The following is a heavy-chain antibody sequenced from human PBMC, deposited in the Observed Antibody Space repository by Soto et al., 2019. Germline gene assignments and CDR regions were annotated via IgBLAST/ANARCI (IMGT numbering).Heavy chain of an antibody. Sequence: SETLSLTCTVSGGSISSSSYYWGWIRQPPGKGLEWIGSIYYSGSTYYNPSLKSRVTISVDTSKNQFSLRLSSVTAADTAVYYCASSGYYYYYGMDVWGQGTTVTVSS. CDR3: ASSGYYYYYGMDV. CDR2: IYYSGST. CDR1: GGSISSSSYY. V-gene: IGHV4-39*01. J-gene: IGHJ6*02.